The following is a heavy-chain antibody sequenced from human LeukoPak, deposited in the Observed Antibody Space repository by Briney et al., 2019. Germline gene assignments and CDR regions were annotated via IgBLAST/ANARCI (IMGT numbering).Heavy chain of an antibody. J-gene: IGHJ4*02. Sequence: GGSLRLSCAASGFTFSSYGMHWVRQAPGKGLEWVAVISYDGSNKYYADSVKGRFTISRDNSKNTLYLQMNSLRAEDTAVYYCARGGYYFDYWGQGTLVTVSS. CDR3: ARGGYYFDY. V-gene: IGHV3-30*03. D-gene: IGHD3-10*01. CDR2: ISYDGSNK. CDR1: GFTFSSYG.